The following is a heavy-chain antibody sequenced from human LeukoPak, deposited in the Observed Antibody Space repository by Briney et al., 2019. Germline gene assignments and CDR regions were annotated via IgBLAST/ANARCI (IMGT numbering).Heavy chain of an antibody. CDR1: GFTFSSYG. CDR2: IWYDGSNK. J-gene: IGHJ4*02. D-gene: IGHD2-21*01. CDR3: ARGRNSWWGSLGDPGFDY. V-gene: IGHV3-33*01. Sequence: GRSLRLSCAASGFTFSSYGMHWVRQAPGKGLEWVAVIWYDGSNKYYADSVKGRFTISRDNSKNTLYLQMNSLRAEDTAVYYCARGRNSWWGSLGDPGFDYWGQGTLVTVSS.